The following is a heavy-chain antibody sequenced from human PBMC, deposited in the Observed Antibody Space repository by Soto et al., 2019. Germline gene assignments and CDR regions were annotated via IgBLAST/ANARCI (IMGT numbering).Heavy chain of an antibody. CDR1: GGSYNMYDYY. J-gene: IGHJ4*02. CDR2: IHNSGGA. CDR3: ARATGYCGRTNCYPFDF. V-gene: IGHV4-30-4*01. Sequence: TSETLSLTCSFSGGSYNMYDYYWIWIRQPPWKGLEWLGHIHNSGGASYNPSLKSRVTISLDTSRDQFSLRLRSVTAADTAVYYCARATGYCGRTNCYPFDFWGQGTLVTVSS. D-gene: IGHD2-2*01.